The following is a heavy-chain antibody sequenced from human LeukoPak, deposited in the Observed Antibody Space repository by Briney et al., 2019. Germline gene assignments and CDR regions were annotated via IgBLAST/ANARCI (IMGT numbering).Heavy chain of an antibody. CDR3: ARVQDFETRGYYLGY. Sequence: PSETLSLTCAVYGGSFSDYYWNWIRQPPGKGLEWIGEINHSGSTNYNPSLKSRVTMSVDTFKNQFSLTLSSVTAADTAVHYCARVQDFETRGYYLGYWGHGTLVTVSS. J-gene: IGHJ4*01. CDR1: GGSFSDYY. V-gene: IGHV4-34*01. D-gene: IGHD3-22*01. CDR2: INHSGST.